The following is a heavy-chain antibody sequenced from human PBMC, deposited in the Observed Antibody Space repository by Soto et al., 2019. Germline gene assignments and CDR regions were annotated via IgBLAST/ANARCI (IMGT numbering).Heavy chain of an antibody. CDR2: IYYSGST. J-gene: IGHJ6*02. CDR1: CASISSSSYY. D-gene: IGHD5-18*01. V-gene: IGHV4-39*01. Sequence: PSATLSPTCTFACASISSSSYYWGRTRQPPGKGLGWIGSIYYSGSTYHNPSLKSRVTISVDTSKNQFSLKLSSVTAADTAVYYCACIFSGGYGYGFYYYGMDVWVQGTTVT. CDR3: ACIFSGGYGYGFYYYGMDV.